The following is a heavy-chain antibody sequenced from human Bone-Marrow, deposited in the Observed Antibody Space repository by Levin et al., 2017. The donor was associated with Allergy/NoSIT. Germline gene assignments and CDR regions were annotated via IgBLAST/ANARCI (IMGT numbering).Heavy chain of an antibody. Sequence: GGSLRLSCKTSGFSLGGFDMHWVRQAPGKGLEWVSEISFDGNKRNYHSSVKGRFTISRDNPGNTVYLQMDSLRPEDTALYSFARDLSHSTDWPYFDQLGQGTLVTVSS. CDR1: GFSLGGFD. J-gene: IGHJ4*02. CDR2: ISFDGNKR. CDR3: ARDLSHSTDWPYFDQ. V-gene: IGHV3-30*03. D-gene: IGHD3-9*01.